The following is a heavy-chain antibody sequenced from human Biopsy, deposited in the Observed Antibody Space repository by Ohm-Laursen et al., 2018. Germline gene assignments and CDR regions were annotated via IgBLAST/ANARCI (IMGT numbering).Heavy chain of an antibody. CDR3: ARDRGYYSDRTVPGYFDL. CDR2: IYYSVMT. CDR1: GDSVTKYY. Sequence: SETLSLTCTVSGDSVTKYYWSWIRQPPGKGLEWIGHIYYSVMTNYNPSLQSRVTISVDTSKNHFSLRLRSVTPADTAMYYCARDRGYYSDRTVPGYFDLWGRGTLVTVSS. J-gene: IGHJ2*01. D-gene: IGHD3-22*01. V-gene: IGHV4-59*02.